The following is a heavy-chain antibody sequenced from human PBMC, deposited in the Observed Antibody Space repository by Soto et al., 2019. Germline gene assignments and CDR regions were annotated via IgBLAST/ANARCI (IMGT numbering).Heavy chain of an antibody. CDR3: AKEPPVAAGTDYFDY. J-gene: IGHJ4*02. D-gene: IGHD6-13*01. V-gene: IGHV3-30*18. Sequence: QVQLVESGGGVVQPGRSLRLSCAASGFTFSSYGMHWVRQAPGKGLEWVAVISYDGSNKYYADSVKGRFTISRDNSKNTLYLQMNSLRAEATAVYYCAKEPPVAAGTDYFDYWGQGTLVTVSS. CDR2: ISYDGSNK. CDR1: GFTFSSYG.